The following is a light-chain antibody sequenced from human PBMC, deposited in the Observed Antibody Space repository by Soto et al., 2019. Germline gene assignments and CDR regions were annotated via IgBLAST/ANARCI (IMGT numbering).Light chain of an antibody. Sequence: DIQMTQSPSTLSASVGDRVTITCRASQYISSWLAWYQQKPGKAPKLLIYKASSLESGVPSRFSGSGSGTEFTLTISSLQPDDFATYYCQQYNSYPLTFGGGTKVELK. V-gene: IGKV1-5*03. CDR1: QYISSW. J-gene: IGKJ4*01. CDR3: QQYNSYPLT. CDR2: KAS.